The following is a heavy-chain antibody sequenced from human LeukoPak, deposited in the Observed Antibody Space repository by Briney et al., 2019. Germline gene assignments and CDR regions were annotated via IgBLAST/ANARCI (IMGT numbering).Heavy chain of an antibody. CDR1: GYTLTELS. D-gene: IGHD2-21*01. Sequence: GASVKVSCKVSGYTLTELSMHWVRQAPGKGLEWTGGFDPEDGETIYAQKFQGRVTMTEDTSTDTAYMELSSLRSEDTAVYYCATGDIVGASWFDPWGQGTLVTVSS. V-gene: IGHV1-24*01. CDR2: FDPEDGET. CDR3: ATGDIVGASWFDP. J-gene: IGHJ5*02.